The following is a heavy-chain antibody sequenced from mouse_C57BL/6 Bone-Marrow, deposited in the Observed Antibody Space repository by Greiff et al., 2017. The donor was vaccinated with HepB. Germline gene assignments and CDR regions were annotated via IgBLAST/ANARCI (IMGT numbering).Heavy chain of an antibody. Sequence: VQLVESGPGLVQPSQCLSITCTVSGFSLTSYGVHWVRQSPGKGLEWLGVIWSGGSTDYNAAFISRLSISKDNSTSQVFFKMNSLQADDTAIYYCSGKGISASWYFDVWGTGTTVTVSS. CDR2: IWSGGST. CDR3: SGKGISASWYFDV. V-gene: IGHV2-2*01. CDR1: GFSLTSYG. J-gene: IGHJ1*03.